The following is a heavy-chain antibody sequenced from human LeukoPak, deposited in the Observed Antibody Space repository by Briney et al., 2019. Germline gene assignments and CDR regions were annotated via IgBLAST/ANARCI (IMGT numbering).Heavy chain of an antibody. CDR1: GDSISGYY. CDR3: ARRIAAAGTHFDY. J-gene: IGHJ4*02. CDR2: IYYSGST. D-gene: IGHD6-13*01. Sequence: PSETLSLTCTVSGDSISGYYWSWIRQPPGKRLEYIGYIYYSGSTNYNPSLKSRVSISVDTSKNQFSLKLTSVTASDTAVYYCARRIAAAGTHFDYWGQGTLVTVSS. V-gene: IGHV4-59*08.